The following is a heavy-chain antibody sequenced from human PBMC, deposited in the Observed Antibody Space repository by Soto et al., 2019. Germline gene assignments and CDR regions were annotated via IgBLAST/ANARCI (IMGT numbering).Heavy chain of an antibody. V-gene: IGHV4-39*01. CDR2: IYYSGRT. Sequence: PSETLSLTCTVSGVSISSSSYDWGWIRQPPGKGLEWIGSIYYSGRTYYNPSLKSRVTISVDTSKSQFSLKLSSVTAADTAVYYCARHVYDGGSPNPDYWGQGTLVTVSS. CDR3: ARHVYDGGSPNPDY. CDR1: GVSISSSSYD. D-gene: IGHD2-15*01. J-gene: IGHJ4*02.